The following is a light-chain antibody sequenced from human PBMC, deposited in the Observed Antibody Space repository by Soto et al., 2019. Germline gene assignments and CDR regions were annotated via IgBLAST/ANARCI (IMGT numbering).Light chain of an antibody. V-gene: IGKV3-15*01. Sequence: EIVMTQSPATLSVSPGEGATLSCRASQSVGSNLAWYQQKPGQVPRLLIYATSTRATGIPARFNGGGSGTEFTLTSSRLQSEDFAVYYCQQYNNWLAITFCRGTRLEIK. CDR3: QQYNNWLAIT. CDR2: ATS. CDR1: QSVGSN. J-gene: IGKJ5*01.